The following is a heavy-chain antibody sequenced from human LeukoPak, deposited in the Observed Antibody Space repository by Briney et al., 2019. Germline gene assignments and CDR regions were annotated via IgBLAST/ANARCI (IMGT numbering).Heavy chain of an antibody. J-gene: IGHJ3*02. D-gene: IGHD3-10*01. CDR3: ARSLFPDYYGSRSHALDI. CDR1: GSSFTSYW. Sequence: GESLRISCKGSGSSFTSYWIGWVRQMPGKGLEWMGIIYPSDSDTSYSPSFQGQVTISADKSISTAYLQWSSLKASDTAMYYCARSLFPDYYGSRSHALDIWGQGTMVTVSS. CDR2: IYPSDSDT. V-gene: IGHV5-51*01.